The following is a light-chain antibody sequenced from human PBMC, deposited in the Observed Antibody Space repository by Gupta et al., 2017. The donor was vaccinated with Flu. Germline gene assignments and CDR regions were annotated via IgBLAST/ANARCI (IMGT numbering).Light chain of an antibody. CDR3: QQGDDIPFT. V-gene: IGKV1D-13*01. J-gene: IGKJ3*01. CDR2: EAS. CDR1: HVISND. Sequence: SSLSAPVGRRVLTSCGSSHVISNDVGWYQQKPGRAPKLLMSEASSLASGTPERFSGSGFGTEFTLTISRLQPDDVATYYCQQGDDIPFTFGHGTKVDIK.